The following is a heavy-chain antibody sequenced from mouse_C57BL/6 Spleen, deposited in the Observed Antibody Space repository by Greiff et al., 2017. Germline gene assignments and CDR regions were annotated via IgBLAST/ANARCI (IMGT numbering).Heavy chain of an antibody. D-gene: IGHD2-2*01. Sequence: EVQLVESGGGLVKPGGSLKLSCAASGFTFSSYAMSWVRQTPEKRLEWVATISDGGSYTYYPDNVKGRFTISSDNAKNTLYLQMSHLKSEDTAMYYCASDEGYDADAMDYWGQGTSVTVSS. CDR1: GFTFSSYA. J-gene: IGHJ4*01. V-gene: IGHV5-4*01. CDR3: ASDEGYDADAMDY. CDR2: ISDGGSYT.